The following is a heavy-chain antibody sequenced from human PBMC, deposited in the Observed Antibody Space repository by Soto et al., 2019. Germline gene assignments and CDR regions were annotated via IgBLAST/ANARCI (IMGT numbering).Heavy chain of an antibody. CDR1: GYTFTGYY. J-gene: IGHJ4*02. CDR2: INPNSGDT. D-gene: IGHD6-19*01. CDR3: ARREQWLENFDY. V-gene: IGHV1-2*02. Sequence: QVQLVQSGAEVKKPGASVKVSCKTSGYTFTGYYIHWIRQAPGQGLEWMGWINPNSGDTNYSQDFQCRVTMTSDTSSTTAYVELTRLRSDDTAVYYCARREQWLENFDYWGQGTLVTVSS.